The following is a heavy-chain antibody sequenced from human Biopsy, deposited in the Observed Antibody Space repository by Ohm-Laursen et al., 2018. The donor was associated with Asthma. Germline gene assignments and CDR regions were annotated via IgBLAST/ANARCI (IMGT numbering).Heavy chain of an antibody. CDR3: AKGEWGLLKATLDY. J-gene: IGHJ4*02. V-gene: IGHV3-9*01. D-gene: IGHD3-16*01. CDR1: GFTFDDYA. CDR2: ISWNSGSI. Sequence: SLRLSCAASGFTFDDYAMHWVRQAPGKGLEWVSGISWNSGSIGYADSVKGRFTISRDNAKNSLYLQMNSLRAEDTALYYCAKGEWGLLKATLDYWARGTL.